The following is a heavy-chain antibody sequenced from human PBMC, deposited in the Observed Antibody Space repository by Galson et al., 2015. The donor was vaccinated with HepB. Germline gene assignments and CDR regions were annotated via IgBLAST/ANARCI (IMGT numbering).Heavy chain of an antibody. V-gene: IGHV3-20*04. Sequence: SLRLSCAASGFTFDDYGMNWVRQAPGKGLEWVPGINLNGGSTGYADSVKGRFTISRDNAKNSLYLQMNSLRAEDTALYYCARVREYYDSSGYYPWFDPWGQGTLVTVSS. CDR1: GFTFDDYG. D-gene: IGHD3-22*01. CDR2: INLNGGST. CDR3: ARVREYYDSSGYYPWFDP. J-gene: IGHJ5*02.